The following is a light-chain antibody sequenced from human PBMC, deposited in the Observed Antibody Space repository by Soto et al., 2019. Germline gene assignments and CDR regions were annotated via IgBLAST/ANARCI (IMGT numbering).Light chain of an antibody. CDR2: GNN. V-gene: IGLV1-51*01. Sequence: QSVLTQPPSVSAAPGQTVTISCSGSSSNIGNDYVSSYQQFPGTAPKLLVYGNNKQPSGIPDRFSASRSGTSATLGITGLQTGDEADYYCGAWERSLSAYVFGTATKLTVL. CDR1: SSNIGNDY. J-gene: IGLJ1*01. CDR3: GAWERSLSAYV.